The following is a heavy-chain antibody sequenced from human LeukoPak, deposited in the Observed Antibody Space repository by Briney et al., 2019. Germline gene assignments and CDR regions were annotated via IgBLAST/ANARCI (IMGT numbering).Heavy chain of an antibody. Sequence: ASVKVSCKASGYTFTGYYMHWVRRAPGQGLEWMGWINPNSGGTNYAQKFQGRVTMTRDTSISTAYMELSRLRSDDTAVYYCARAPPDTAKPDYWGQGTLVTVSS. D-gene: IGHD5-18*01. CDR1: GYTFTGYY. V-gene: IGHV1-2*02. CDR3: ARAPPDTAKPDY. CDR2: INPNSGGT. J-gene: IGHJ4*02.